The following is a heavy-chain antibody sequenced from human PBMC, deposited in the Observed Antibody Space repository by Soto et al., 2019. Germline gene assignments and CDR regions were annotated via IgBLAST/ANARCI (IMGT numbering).Heavy chain of an antibody. J-gene: IGHJ5*02. D-gene: IGHD2-2*03. CDR1: GDSVYSNSAA. Sequence: RTLSLTCAISGDSVYSNSAAWNWIRQSPSRGLEWLGRTYYRSKWYNDYAVSVKSRITINPDTSKNQFSLQLNSVTPEDTAVYYCARGSDLGWMVWFDPWGQGTLVTVSS. V-gene: IGHV6-1*01. CDR3: ARGSDLGWMVWFDP. CDR2: TYYRSKWYN.